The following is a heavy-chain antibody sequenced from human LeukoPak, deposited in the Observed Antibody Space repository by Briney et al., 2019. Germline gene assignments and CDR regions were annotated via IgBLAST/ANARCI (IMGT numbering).Heavy chain of an antibody. CDR2: INHSGST. J-gene: IGHJ6*03. V-gene: IGHV4-34*01. CDR1: GGSFSGYY. Sequence: SETLSLTCAVYGGSFSGYYWSWIRQPPGKGLEWIGEINHSGSTNYNPSLKSRVTISVDTSKNQFSLKLSSVTAADTAVYYCARAPPYDPFVLRFLDRSTRYYYMDVWGKGTTVTVSS. CDR3: ARAPPYDPFVLRFLDRSTRYYYMDV. D-gene: IGHD3-3*01.